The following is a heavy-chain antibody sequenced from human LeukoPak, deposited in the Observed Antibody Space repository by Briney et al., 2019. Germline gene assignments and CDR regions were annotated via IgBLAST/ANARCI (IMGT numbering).Heavy chain of an antibody. CDR1: GGSISSYY. D-gene: IGHD6-13*01. CDR3: ARDLPSYSSSDDAFDI. Sequence: SETLSLTCTVSGGSISSYYWSWIRQPAGKGLEWIGRIYTSGSTNYNPSLKSRVTMSVDTSKNQFFLKLSSVTAADTAVYYCARDLPSYSSSDDAFDIWGQGTMVTVSS. V-gene: IGHV4-4*07. CDR2: IYTSGST. J-gene: IGHJ3*02.